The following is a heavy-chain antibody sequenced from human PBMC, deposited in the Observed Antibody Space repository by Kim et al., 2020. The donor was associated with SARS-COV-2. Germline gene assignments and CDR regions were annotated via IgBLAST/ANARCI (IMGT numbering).Heavy chain of an antibody. V-gene: IGHV3-21*01. CDR2: ISSSSSYI. D-gene: IGHD3-22*01. CDR1: GFTFSSYS. Sequence: GGSLRLSCAASGFTFSSYSMNWVRQAPGKGLAWVSSISSSSSYIYYADSVKGRFTISRDNAKNSLYLQMNSLRAEDTAVYYCAREEGGAHYDSSSDYWGQGTLVTVSS. J-gene: IGHJ4*02. CDR3: AREEGGAHYDSSSDY.